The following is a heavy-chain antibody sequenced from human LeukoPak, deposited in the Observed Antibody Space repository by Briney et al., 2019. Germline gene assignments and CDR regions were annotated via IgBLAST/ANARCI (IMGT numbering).Heavy chain of an antibody. CDR1: GGTFSNYA. V-gene: IGHV1-69*04. J-gene: IGHJ3*02. D-gene: IGHD2-2*01. Sequence: GASVKVSCKASGGTFSNYAISWVRQAPGQGLEWMGRIIPILGVANYAQKFQGRVTITTDESTSTAYMELSSLRSEDTAVYYCARARADIVVVPVAFDIWGQGTMVTVSS. CDR2: IIPILGVA. CDR3: ARARADIVVVPVAFDI.